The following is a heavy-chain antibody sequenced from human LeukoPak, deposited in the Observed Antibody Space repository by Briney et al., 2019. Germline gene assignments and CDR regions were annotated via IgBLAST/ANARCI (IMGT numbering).Heavy chain of an antibody. V-gene: IGHV1-69*13. D-gene: IGHD3-3*01. CDR2: IIPIFGTA. J-gene: IGHJ4*02. Sequence: ASVKVSCKASGGTFSSYAISWVRQAPGQGLEWMGGIIPIFGTANYAQKFQGRVTITADESTSTAYMELSSLRSEDTAVYYCARDVLGRSGEQLDYWGQGTLVTVSS. CDR3: ARDVLGRSGEQLDY. CDR1: GGTFSSYA.